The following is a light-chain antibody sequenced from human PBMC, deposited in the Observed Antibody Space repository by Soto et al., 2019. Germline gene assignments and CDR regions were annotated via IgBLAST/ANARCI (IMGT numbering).Light chain of an antibody. CDR1: SSNIGSND. CDR2: RND. J-gene: IGLJ3*02. CDR3: AAWDDSLSGVV. Sequence: QSVLTQPPSASGTPGQRVTISCSGSSSNIGSNDVYCYQQLPGTAPKLLIYRNDQRPSGVPDRFSGSKSGTSASLAISGLRSDDESDYYCAAWDDSLSGVVFGGGTKLTVL. V-gene: IGLV1-47*01.